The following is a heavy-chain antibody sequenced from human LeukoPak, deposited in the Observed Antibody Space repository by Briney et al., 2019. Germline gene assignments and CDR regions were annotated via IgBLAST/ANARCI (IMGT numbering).Heavy chain of an antibody. Sequence: GESLRLSCAASGFTFSSSAMTWVRQGPGKGLEWVSTITGSDSSTYYADSVKGRFTISRDFSKNTVHLQMNSLRVEDTAIYYCAKGPQLFSGYHPDYWGQGTLVTVSS. CDR1: GFTFSSSA. V-gene: IGHV3-23*01. J-gene: IGHJ4*02. D-gene: IGHD3-22*01. CDR3: AKGPQLFSGYHPDY. CDR2: ITGSDSST.